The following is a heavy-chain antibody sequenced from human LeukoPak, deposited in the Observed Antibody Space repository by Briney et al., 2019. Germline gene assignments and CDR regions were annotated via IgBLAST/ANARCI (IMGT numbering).Heavy chain of an antibody. D-gene: IGHD3-3*01. V-gene: IGHV3-11*04. CDR2: ISRDGITI. J-gene: IGHJ6*03. CDR3: ARDWNYHMDV. CDR1: GFSFSDSY. Sequence: PGGSLRLSCTASGFSFSDSYMRWIRQAPGKGLEWVSDISRDGITIYYADSVKGRFTISRDNAKNSLYLQMNSLRAEDTAIYYCARDWNYHMDVWGEGTTVTV.